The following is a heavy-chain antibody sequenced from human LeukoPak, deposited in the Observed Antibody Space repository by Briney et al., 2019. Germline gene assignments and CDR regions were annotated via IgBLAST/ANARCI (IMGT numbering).Heavy chain of an antibody. CDR1: GFTFYIYA. CDR3: AGRFGSYYIDY. CDR2: ISGSSTTI. V-gene: IGHV3-48*01. D-gene: IGHD1-26*01. J-gene: IGHJ4*02. Sequence: GGSLRLSCAASGFTFYIYAINWVRQAPGKGLEWVLYISGSSTTIYYADSVKGRFTISRDNAKNSLYLQMNSLRAEDTAVYYCAGRFGSYYIDYWGQGTLVTVSS.